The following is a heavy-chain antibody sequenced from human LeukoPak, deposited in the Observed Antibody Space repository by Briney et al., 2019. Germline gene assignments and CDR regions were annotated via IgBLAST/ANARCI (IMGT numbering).Heavy chain of an antibody. V-gene: IGHV4-39*07. D-gene: IGHD4-23*01. CDR2: IYYSGST. J-gene: IGHJ4*02. CDR1: GGSISSSSHH. Sequence: SETLSLTCSVSGGSISSSSHHWDWIRQPPGEGLEWIGSIYYSGSTYYNPSLKSRVTISVDTSKNQFSLKLISVTAADTAVYYCAREDTGGLDHWGQGILVTVSP. CDR3: AREDTGGLDH.